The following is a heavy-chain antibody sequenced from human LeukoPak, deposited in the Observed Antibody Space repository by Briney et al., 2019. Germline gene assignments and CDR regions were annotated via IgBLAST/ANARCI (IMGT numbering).Heavy chain of an antibody. Sequence: GGPLRLSCAASGFTFDDYAMHWVRQAPGKGLEWVSGISWNSGSIGYADSVKGRFTISRDNAKNSLYLQMNSLRAEDTALYYCASTPDYYDSSGYYGMDVWGQGTTVTVSS. V-gene: IGHV3-9*01. CDR2: ISWNSGSI. D-gene: IGHD3-22*01. J-gene: IGHJ6*02. CDR1: GFTFDDYA. CDR3: ASTPDYYDSSGYYGMDV.